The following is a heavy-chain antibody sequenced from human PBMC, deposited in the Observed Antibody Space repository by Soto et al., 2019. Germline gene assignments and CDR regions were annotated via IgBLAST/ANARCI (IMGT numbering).Heavy chain of an antibody. D-gene: IGHD4-17*01. J-gene: IGHJ4*02. V-gene: IGHV4-31*03. CDR3: ASGQDTVTPFDY. Sequence: QVQLQESGPGLVKPSQTLSLTCTVSGGSISSGGYYWSWIRQHPGKGLEWIGYSYYSGSTYYNPSLKRRVIISVDTSKNQFSLKLSSVTAADTAVYYCASGQDTVTPFDYWGQGTLVTVSS. CDR2: SYYSGST. CDR1: GGSISSGGYY.